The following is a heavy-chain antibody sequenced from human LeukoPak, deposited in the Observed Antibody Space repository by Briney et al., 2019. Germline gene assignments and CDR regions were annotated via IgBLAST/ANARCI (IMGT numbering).Heavy chain of an antibody. CDR1: GFTFSSFT. CDR3: ARVSIVLMVYASFDY. Sequence: GGSLRLSCAASGFTFSSFTLHWVRQGPGKGLEWVAVTSYDGSNKYYADSVKGRFTISRDNSKNTLYLQMNSLRAEDTAVYYCARVSIVLMVYASFDYWGQGTLVTVSS. D-gene: IGHD2-8*01. CDR2: TSYDGSNK. V-gene: IGHV3-30-3*01. J-gene: IGHJ4*02.